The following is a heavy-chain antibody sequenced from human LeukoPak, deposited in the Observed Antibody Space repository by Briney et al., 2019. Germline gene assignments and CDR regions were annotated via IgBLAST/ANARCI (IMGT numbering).Heavy chain of an antibody. CDR1: GYTFTGYY. Sequence: ASVKVSCKASGYTFTGYYMHWVRQAPGQGLEWMGWINPNSVGTNYAQKFQGRVTMTRDTSISTAYMELSRLRSDDTAVYYCARDFYYDSSGAFDIWGQGTMVTVSS. D-gene: IGHD3-22*01. V-gene: IGHV1-2*02. J-gene: IGHJ3*02. CDR2: INPNSVGT. CDR3: ARDFYYDSSGAFDI.